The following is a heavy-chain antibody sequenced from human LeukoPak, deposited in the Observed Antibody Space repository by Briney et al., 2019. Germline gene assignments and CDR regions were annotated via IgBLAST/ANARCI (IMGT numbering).Heavy chain of an antibody. J-gene: IGHJ1*01. Sequence: PSETLSLTCAVYGGSFSGYCWSWIRQSPGKGLEWIREIKYTGSTNYNPSVKSRVTISGDTSKNQFSLHLSSVTAADTAVYYCARLGYCSGGSCNSYFQHWGQGTLVTVSS. D-gene: IGHD2-15*01. CDR2: IKYTGST. CDR3: ARLGYCSGGSCNSYFQH. CDR1: GGSFSGYC. V-gene: IGHV4-34*01.